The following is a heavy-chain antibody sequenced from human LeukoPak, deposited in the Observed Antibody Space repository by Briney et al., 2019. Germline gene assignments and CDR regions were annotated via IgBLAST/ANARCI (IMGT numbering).Heavy chain of an antibody. V-gene: IGHV1-18*01. CDR1: GYSFPIYG. D-gene: IGHD3-10*01. CDR3: ARDGVRRAPGWFDT. J-gene: IGHJ5*02. Sequence: ASVKVSCKASGYSFPIYGINWVRQAPGQGLEWMGWISTYDGNTRYAQNVQGRVTLMRDTPTSTVYMELRNLRSDDTAIYYCARDGVRRAPGWFDTWGQGTLVTVSS. CDR2: ISTYDGNT.